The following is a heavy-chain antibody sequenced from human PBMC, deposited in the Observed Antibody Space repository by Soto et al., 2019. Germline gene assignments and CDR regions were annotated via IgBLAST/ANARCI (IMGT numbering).Heavy chain of an antibody. D-gene: IGHD5-18*01. V-gene: IGHV1-69*01. J-gene: IGHJ6*02. Sequence: QVQLVQSGAEVKKLGSSVKVSCKASGGTFSSYAISWVRQAPGQGLEWMGGIIPIFGTANYAQKFQGRVTITADESTSTAYMELSSLRSEDTAVYYCANQKPGKLWVGSYGMDVWGQGTTVTVSS. CDR1: GGTFSSYA. CDR2: IIPIFGTA. CDR3: ANQKPGKLWVGSYGMDV.